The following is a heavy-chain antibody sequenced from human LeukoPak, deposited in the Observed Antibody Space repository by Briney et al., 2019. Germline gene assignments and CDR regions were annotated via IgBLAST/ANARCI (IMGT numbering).Heavy chain of an antibody. CDR3: YGSGSYYWFDP. CDR1: GFTFSTYA. Sequence: GSLRLSCAASGFTFSTYAMSWVRQPPGKGLEWIGEINHSGSTNYNPSLKSRVTISVDTSKNQFSLKLSSVTAADTAVYYCYGSGSYYWFDPWGQGTLVTVSS. J-gene: IGHJ5*02. D-gene: IGHD3-10*01. CDR2: INHSGST. V-gene: IGHV4-34*08.